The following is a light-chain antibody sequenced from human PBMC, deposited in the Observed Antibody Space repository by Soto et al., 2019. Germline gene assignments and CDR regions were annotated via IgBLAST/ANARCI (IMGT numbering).Light chain of an antibody. CDR1: QYVSNK. Sequence: EIVMTQSPAALSLSPGETATLSFMASQYVSNKVAWYQQKPCQAPRLLILGASTRATGVPARFSGSGSGTEFTLSISSLQSEDFAVYYCKQYKEWPPFTFGQGTRLEIK. CDR3: KQYKEWPPFT. J-gene: IGKJ5*01. V-gene: IGKV3-15*01. CDR2: GAS.